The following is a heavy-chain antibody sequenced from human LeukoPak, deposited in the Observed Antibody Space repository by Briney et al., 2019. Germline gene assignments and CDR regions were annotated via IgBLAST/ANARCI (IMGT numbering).Heavy chain of an antibody. D-gene: IGHD6-19*01. Sequence: GGSLRLSCAASGFTFSSSWMNWVRQAPGKGLEWVAMIKGDGSVKLYLDSVKGRFTISRDNAGNSLYLQMNSLRAEDTAVYYCAGDSGWFKADYWGQGTLVTASS. J-gene: IGHJ4*02. CDR1: GFTFSSSW. V-gene: IGHV3-7*01. CDR2: IKGDGSVK. CDR3: AGDSGWFKADY.